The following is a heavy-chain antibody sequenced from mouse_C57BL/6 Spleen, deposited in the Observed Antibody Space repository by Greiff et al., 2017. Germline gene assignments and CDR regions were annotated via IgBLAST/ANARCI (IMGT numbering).Heavy chain of an antibody. J-gene: IGHJ3*01. D-gene: IGHD2-14*01. V-gene: IGHV14-3*01. Sequence: EVQGVESVAELVRPGASVKLSCTASGFNIKNTYMHWVKQRPEQGLEWIGRIDPANGNPKYAQKFQGKATITADTASNTAYLQLSSLTSEDTAIYYCSSEYDGFAYWGQGTLVTVSA. CDR1: GFNIKNTY. CDR2: IDPANGNP. CDR3: SSEYDGFAY.